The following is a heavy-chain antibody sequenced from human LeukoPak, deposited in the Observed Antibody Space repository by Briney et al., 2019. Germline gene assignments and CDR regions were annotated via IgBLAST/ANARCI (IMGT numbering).Heavy chain of an antibody. D-gene: IGHD1-1*01. J-gene: IGHJ4*02. CDR3: AKDRPERRVY. V-gene: IGHV3-21*04. CDR2: ISSSSYYI. CDR1: GFTFSSYS. Sequence: PGGSLRLSCAASGFTFSSYSMNWVRQAPGKGLEWVSSISSSSYYIYYADSVKGRFTISRDNSRNTLYLQMNSLRAEDTAVYYCAKDRPERRVYWGQGTLVTVSS.